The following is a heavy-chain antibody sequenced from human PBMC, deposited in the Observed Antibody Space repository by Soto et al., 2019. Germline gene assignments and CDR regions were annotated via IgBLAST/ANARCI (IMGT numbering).Heavy chain of an antibody. CDR2: ISWNSGSI. J-gene: IGHJ6*03. CDR1: GFTFDDYA. Sequence: GGSLRLSCAASGFTFDDYAMHWVRQAPGKGLELVSGISWNSGSIGYADSVKGRFTISRDNAKNSLYLQMNSLRAEDTALYYCAAIIAAAGNPDYYYYMDVWGKGTTVTVSS. CDR3: AAIIAAAGNPDYYYYMDV. D-gene: IGHD6-13*01. V-gene: IGHV3-9*01.